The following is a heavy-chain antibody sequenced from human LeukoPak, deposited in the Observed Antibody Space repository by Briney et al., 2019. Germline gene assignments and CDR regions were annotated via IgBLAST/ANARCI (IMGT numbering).Heavy chain of an antibody. CDR3: AKDPYYDSSGGYFDL. D-gene: IGHD3-22*01. Sequence: PGGSLRLSCAASGFTFSSYAMSWVHQAPGKGLEWVSAISGSGGSTYYADSVKGRFTISRDNAKNSLYLQMNSLRAEDTALYYCAKDPYYDSSGGYFDLWGRGTLVTVSS. J-gene: IGHJ2*01. CDR1: GFTFSSYA. CDR2: ISGSGGST. V-gene: IGHV3-23*01.